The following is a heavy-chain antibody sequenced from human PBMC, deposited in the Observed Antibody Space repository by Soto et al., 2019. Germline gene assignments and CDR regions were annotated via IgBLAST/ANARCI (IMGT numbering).Heavy chain of an antibody. J-gene: IGHJ4*02. Sequence: LRLSCAASGFTFSSHWMSWVRQAPGKGLEWVANIKPDGSEKWYVDSVKGRFTISRDNAKNSLFLQMNSLRPEDTALYYCAKDMKWGGMTTIHYFDSWGQGTQVTVSS. CDR3: AKDMKWGGMTTIHYFDS. D-gene: IGHD4-17*01. CDR2: IKPDGSEK. V-gene: IGHV3-7*05. CDR1: GFTFSSHW.